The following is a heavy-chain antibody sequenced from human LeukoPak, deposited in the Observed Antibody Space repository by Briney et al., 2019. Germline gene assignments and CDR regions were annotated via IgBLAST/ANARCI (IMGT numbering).Heavy chain of an antibody. V-gene: IGHV4-38-2*02. J-gene: IGHJ6*03. CDR1: GYSISSGYY. Sequence: PSETLSLTCTVPGYSISSGYYWGWIRQPPGKGLKWIGSISHSGSTYYNPSLKSRVTISVDTSKNQFSLKLSSVTAADTAVYYCTRGSIAYHYMDVWGKGTTVTTSS. CDR3: TRGSIAYHYMDV. D-gene: IGHD3-22*01. CDR2: ISHSGST.